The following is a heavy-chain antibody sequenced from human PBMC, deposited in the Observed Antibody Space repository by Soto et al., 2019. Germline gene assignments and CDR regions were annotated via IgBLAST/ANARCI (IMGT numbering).Heavy chain of an antibody. V-gene: IGHV4-59*01. Sequence: SETLSLTCTVSGDSISNYYWSWIRQPPGKGLEWIAYIYYSGSTNYNPSLKSRVTISVDTSKNQFSLKLSSVTAADTAVYYCVRTYVISGPNSGGYPLDICGEGTMVT. CDR3: VRTYVISGPNSGGYPLDI. CDR1: GDSISNYY. J-gene: IGHJ3*02. CDR2: IYYSGST. D-gene: IGHD3-22*01.